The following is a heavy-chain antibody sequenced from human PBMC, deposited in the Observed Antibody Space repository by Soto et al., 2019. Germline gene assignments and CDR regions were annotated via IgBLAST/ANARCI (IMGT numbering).Heavy chain of an antibody. CDR3: AKGSTDPAFHEGNNWFDP. CDR2: ISGSGGST. Sequence: GGSLRLSCAASGFTFSSYAMSWVRQAPGKGLEWVSAISGSGGSTYYADSVKGRFTISRDNSKNTLYLQMNSLRAEDTAVYYCAKGSTDPAFHEGNNWFDPWGQGTLVTVSS. V-gene: IGHV3-23*01. J-gene: IGHJ5*02. D-gene: IGHD6-13*01. CDR1: GFTFSSYA.